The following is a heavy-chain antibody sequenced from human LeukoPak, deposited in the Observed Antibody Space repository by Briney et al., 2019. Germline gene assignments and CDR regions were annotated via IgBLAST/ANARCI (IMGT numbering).Heavy chain of an antibody. CDR2: IIPIFGTA. Sequence: SVKVSCKASGGTFSSYAISWVRQAPRQGLEWMGGIIPIFGTANYAQKFQGRVTITADKSTSTAYMELSSLRSEDTAVYYCARGRRGVIHAYYYYYYMDVWGKGTTVTISS. J-gene: IGHJ6*03. V-gene: IGHV1-69*06. CDR1: GGTFSSYA. CDR3: ARGRRGVIHAYYYYYYMDV. D-gene: IGHD3-10*01.